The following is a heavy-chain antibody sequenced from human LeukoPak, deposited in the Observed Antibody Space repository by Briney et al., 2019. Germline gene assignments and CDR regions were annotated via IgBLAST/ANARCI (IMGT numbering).Heavy chain of an antibody. D-gene: IGHD4-17*01. V-gene: IGHV4-59*01. CDR3: ARSLFYGDYGYYFDY. Sequence: SETLSLTCTVSGGSISSYYWSWIRQPPGKGLEWIGYIYYSGSTSYNPSLKSRVTISVDTSKNQFSLKLSSVTAADTAVYYCARSLFYGDYGYYFDYWGQGTLVTVSS. J-gene: IGHJ4*02. CDR1: GGSISSYY. CDR2: IYYSGST.